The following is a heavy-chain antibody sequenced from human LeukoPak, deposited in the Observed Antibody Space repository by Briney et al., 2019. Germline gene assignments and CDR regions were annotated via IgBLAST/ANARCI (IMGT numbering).Heavy chain of an antibody. CDR1: GGTFSSYA. CDR3: ARDTLDKWNDQDGDD. CDR2: IIPIFGTA. D-gene: IGHD1-20*01. V-gene: IGHV1-69*06. J-gene: IGHJ4*02. Sequence: GTSVKVSCKASGGTFSSYAISWVRQAPGQGLEWMGGIIPIFGTANYAQKFQGRVTITADKSTSTAYMELSSLRSEDTAVYYCARDTLDKWNDQDGDDWGQGTLVTVSS.